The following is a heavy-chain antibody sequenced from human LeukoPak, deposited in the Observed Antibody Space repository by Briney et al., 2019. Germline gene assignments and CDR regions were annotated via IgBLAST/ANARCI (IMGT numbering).Heavy chain of an antibody. Sequence: SETLSLTCTVSGGSIIGDYWSWIRQPPGKGLEWIGYIYYSGNTNYNPALKSRVTISVDTSKNQLSLKLRSVTAADTAVYYCARGGRDGYTLYPLDYWGQGTLVTVSS. CDR1: GGSIIGDY. V-gene: IGHV4-59*08. CDR2: IYYSGNT. D-gene: IGHD5-24*01. CDR3: ARGGRDGYTLYPLDY. J-gene: IGHJ4*02.